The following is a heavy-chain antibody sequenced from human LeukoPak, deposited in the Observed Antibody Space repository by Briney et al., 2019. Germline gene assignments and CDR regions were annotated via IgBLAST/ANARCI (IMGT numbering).Heavy chain of an antibody. CDR2: IYSGGST. CDR1: GFTVSSNY. Sequence: GGSLRLSCAASGFTVSSNYMSWVRQAPGKGLEWVSVIYSGGSTYYADSVKGRFTISRDNSKSTLYIQMNSLRAEDTAVYYCAKDESRYCTGGSCYPIDHWGQGTLVTVSS. V-gene: IGHV3-53*05. J-gene: IGHJ4*02. D-gene: IGHD2-15*01. CDR3: AKDESRYCTGGSCYPIDH.